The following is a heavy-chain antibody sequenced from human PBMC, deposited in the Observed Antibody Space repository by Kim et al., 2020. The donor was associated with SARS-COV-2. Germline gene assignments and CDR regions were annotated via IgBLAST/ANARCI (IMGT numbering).Heavy chain of an antibody. D-gene: IGHD6-6*01. J-gene: IGHJ4*02. CDR1: GYTFTDYG. CDR3: ARDVWSSSSTGPSFDY. V-gene: IGHV1-18*01. CDR2: ISAYNGNT. Sequence: ASVKVSCKASGYTFTDYGISWVRQAPGQGLEWMGWISAYNGNTNYAQKVQGRVTMTTDTSTSTAYMELRSLRSDDAAMYFCARDVWSSSSTGPSFDYWGQGTLGTGSS.